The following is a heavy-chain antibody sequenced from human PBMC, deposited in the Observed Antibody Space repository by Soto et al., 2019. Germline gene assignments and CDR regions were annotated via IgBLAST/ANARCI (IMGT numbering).Heavy chain of an antibody. Sequence: SESLSLTCAVSGGSISSGGYSWSWIRQPPGRGLEWIGYIYHSGSTYYNPSLKSRVTISVDRSKNQFSLKLSSVTAADTAVYYCARGSMRYYFDYWGQGTLVTVSS. CDR2: IYHSGST. J-gene: IGHJ4*02. CDR3: ARGSMRYYFDY. CDR1: GGSISSGGYS. V-gene: IGHV4-30-2*01.